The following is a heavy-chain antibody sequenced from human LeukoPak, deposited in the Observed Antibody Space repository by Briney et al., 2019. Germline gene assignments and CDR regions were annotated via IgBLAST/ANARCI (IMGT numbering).Heavy chain of an antibody. CDR2: INPNSGGT. J-gene: IGHJ4*02. CDR3: ARDGRRYCSGGSCHIDY. V-gene: IGHV1-2*02. D-gene: IGHD2-15*01. CDR1: GYTFTGYY. Sequence: ASVKVSCKASGYTFTGYYMHWVRQTPGQGLEWMGWINPNSGGTNYAQKFQGRVTMTRDTSISTAYMELSRLRSDDTAVYYCARDGRRYCSGGSCHIDYWGQGTLVTVSS.